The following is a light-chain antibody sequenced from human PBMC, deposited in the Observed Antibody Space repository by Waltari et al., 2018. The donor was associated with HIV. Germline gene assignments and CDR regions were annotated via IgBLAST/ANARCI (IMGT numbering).Light chain of an antibody. J-gene: IGLJ2*01. CDR2: RNN. CDR3: AAWDDSLSGGV. V-gene: IGLV1-47*01. Sequence: QSVLTQPPSASGTPGQSVTITCSGSSSNLGSNFVYWYQQVPGTAPKLLIYRNNPRPSGVPDRFSGSKAGTSASLAISGLRAEDEADYYCAAWDDSLSGGVFGGGTKLTVL. CDR1: SSNLGSNF.